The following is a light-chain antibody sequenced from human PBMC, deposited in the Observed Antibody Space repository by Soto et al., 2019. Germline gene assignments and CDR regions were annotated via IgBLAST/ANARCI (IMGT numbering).Light chain of an antibody. CDR2: DAS. J-gene: IGKJ3*01. CDR1: QTIDNT. V-gene: IGKV3-15*01. CDR3: QQYGSSPLFT. Sequence: EIVMTQSPATLSLSPGERATLSCRASQTIDNTLAWYQRKPGQAPRLLIYDASTRATGVPARFSGSGSGTDFTLTISSLQSEDFAVYYCQQYGSSPLFTFGPGTKVDIK.